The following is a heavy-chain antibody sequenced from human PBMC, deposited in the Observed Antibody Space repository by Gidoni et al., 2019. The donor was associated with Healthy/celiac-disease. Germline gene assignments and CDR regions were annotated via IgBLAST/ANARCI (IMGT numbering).Heavy chain of an antibody. Sequence: QVQLVESGGGVVQPGRSLRLSCAASGFTFSSYGMHWVRQAPGKGLEWVAVISYDGSNKYYADSVKGRFTISRDNSKNTLYLQMNSLRAEDTAVYYCAKDPYYYDSSGYPNWGQGTMVTVSS. J-gene: IGHJ3*01. V-gene: IGHV3-30*18. CDR2: ISYDGSNK. CDR1: GFTFSSYG. D-gene: IGHD3-22*01. CDR3: AKDPYYYDSSGYPN.